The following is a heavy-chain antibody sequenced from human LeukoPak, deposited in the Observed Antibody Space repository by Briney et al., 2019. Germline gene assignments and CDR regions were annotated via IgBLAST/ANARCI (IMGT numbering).Heavy chain of an antibody. CDR2: INHNGNVN. J-gene: IGHJ6*02. CDR1: GFSVSSNY. CDR3: ARGGGLDV. D-gene: IGHD3-16*01. V-gene: IGHV3-7*03. Sequence: GGSLRLSCAASGFSVSSNYMNWARQAPGKGLEWVASINHNGNVNYYVDSVKGRFTISGDNAKNSLYLQMSNLRAEDTAVYFCARGGGLDVWGQGATVTVSS.